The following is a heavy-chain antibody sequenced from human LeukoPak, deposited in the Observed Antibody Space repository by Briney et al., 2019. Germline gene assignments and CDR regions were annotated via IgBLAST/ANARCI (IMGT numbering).Heavy chain of an antibody. D-gene: IGHD3-10*01. CDR2: IYTSGST. J-gene: IGHJ3*02. CDR1: GGSISSYY. CDR3: AKWSYNDAFDI. V-gene: IGHV4-4*07. Sequence: SETLSLTCTVSGGSISSYYWSWVRQPAGKGLEWIGRIYTSGSTNYNPSLKSRGTMSVDTSKNQFSLKLSSVTAADTAVYYCAKWSYNDAFDIWGQGTMVTVSS.